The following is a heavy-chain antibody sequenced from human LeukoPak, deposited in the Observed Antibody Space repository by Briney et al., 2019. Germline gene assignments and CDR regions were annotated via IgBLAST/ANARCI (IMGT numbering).Heavy chain of an antibody. J-gene: IGHJ5*02. CDR1: GGSISSSNW. D-gene: IGHD6-13*01. CDR2: IYHSGST. Sequence: SGTLSLTCAVSGGSISSSNWWSWVRQPPGKGLEWIGEIYHSGSTNYNPSLKSRVTISVDKSKNQFSLKLSSVTAADTAVYYCARVMGQQLLGIGSGWFDPWGQGTLVTVSS. V-gene: IGHV4-4*02. CDR3: ARVMGQQLLGIGSGWFDP.